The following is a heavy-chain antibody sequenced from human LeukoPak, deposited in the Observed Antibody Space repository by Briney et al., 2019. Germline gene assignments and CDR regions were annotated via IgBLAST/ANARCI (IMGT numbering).Heavy chain of an antibody. Sequence: GGSLRLSCAPSGFTFTRYTMDWVRQAPGKGLEWVAVVLYDGSNKYYADSVKGRFPLSRDNPKNTLPLQMNTLSADDTAVYYCVRDNYGGILDLWGQGPRVSVS. J-gene: IGHJ4*02. CDR1: GFTFTRYT. V-gene: IGHV3-30*04. CDR2: VLYDGSNK. CDR3: VRDNYGGILDL. D-gene: IGHD2-21*01.